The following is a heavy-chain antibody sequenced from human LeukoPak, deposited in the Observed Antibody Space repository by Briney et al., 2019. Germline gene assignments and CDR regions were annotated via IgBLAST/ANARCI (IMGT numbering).Heavy chain of an antibody. CDR1: GYTFTGYY. D-gene: IGHD6-13*01. CDR2: INPNSGGT. CDR3: ARDKSQYSSSLDAFDI. V-gene: IGHV1-2*02. J-gene: IGHJ3*02. Sequence: ASVKVSCKASGYTFTGYYMHWVRQAPGQGLEWMGWINPNSGGTNYAQKFQGRVTMTRDTSISTAYMELSRLRSDDTAVYYCARDKSQYSSSLDAFDIWGQGTMVTVSS.